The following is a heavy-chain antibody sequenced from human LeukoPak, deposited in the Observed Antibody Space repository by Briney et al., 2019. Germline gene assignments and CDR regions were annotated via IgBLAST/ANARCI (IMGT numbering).Heavy chain of an antibody. V-gene: IGHV1-2*02. CDR3: ARSDFWSGYYTLDY. J-gene: IGHJ4*02. CDR2: INPNSGGP. D-gene: IGHD3-3*01. CDR1: GYTFTGYY. Sequence: ASVKVSCKAAGYTFTGYYMHWVRQAPGQGLEWMGWINPNSGGPNYAQKFRGRVTMTRDTSISTAYMELSSLRSDDTAVYYCARSDFWSGYYTLDYWGQGSLVTVSS.